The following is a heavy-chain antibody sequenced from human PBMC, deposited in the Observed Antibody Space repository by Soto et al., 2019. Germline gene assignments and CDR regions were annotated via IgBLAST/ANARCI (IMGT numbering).Heavy chain of an antibody. Sequence: QVVVTESGGSVVQPGKSLRLSCVASGFTLNKFPTDWVRQAPGKGLEWVAIVSPDGNQKSYADSVQGRFSISRDNSKKTVYLQMNDLRREDTALYYCASQQQRLLGGVSSYWDHWGLGTLVIVSS. CDR1: GFTLNKFP. CDR3: ASQQQRLLGGVSSYWDH. V-gene: IGHV3-30-3*01. J-gene: IGHJ4*02. D-gene: IGHD3-16*01. CDR2: VSPDGNQK.